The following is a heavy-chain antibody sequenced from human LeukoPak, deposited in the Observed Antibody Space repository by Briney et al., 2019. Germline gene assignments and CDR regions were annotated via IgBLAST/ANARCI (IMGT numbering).Heavy chain of an antibody. CDR3: ARCLTREYYYDSGGYYYFDY. CDR2: IYYSGNT. V-gene: IGHV4-30-4*01. D-gene: IGHD3-22*01. J-gene: IGHJ4*02. CDR1: GGSISSGDYY. Sequence: SETLSLTCTVSGGSISSGDYYWSWIRQPPGKGLEWIGYIYYSGNTYYNPSLNSRVTISIDTSKNQFSLKLSSVTAADTAVYYCARCLTREYYYDSGGYYYFDYWGQGTLVTVSS.